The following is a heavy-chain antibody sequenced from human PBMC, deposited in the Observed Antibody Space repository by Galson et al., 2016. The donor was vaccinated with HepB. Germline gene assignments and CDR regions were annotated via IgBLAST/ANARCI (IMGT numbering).Heavy chain of an antibody. CDR2: IYSSGNT. V-gene: IGHV4-61*01. CDR1: GGSVNSGSHY. CDR3: ARNPEYSSSWYIFGY. Sequence: ETLSLTCTVSGGSVNSGSHYWSWIRQSPGKGLEWIGYIYSSGNTNYNPSLKSRVTISVDTSKNQFSLNLRSVNAADTAAYYCARNPEYSSSWYIFGYWGQGTLVTVSS. J-gene: IGHJ4*02. D-gene: IGHD6-13*01.